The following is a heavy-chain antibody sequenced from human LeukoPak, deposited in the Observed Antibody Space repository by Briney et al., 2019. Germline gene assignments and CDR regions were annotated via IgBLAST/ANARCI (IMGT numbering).Heavy chain of an antibody. CDR2: MYHNGGS. D-gene: IGHD3-22*01. CDR1: GGSISSSYW. V-gene: IGHV4-4*02. J-gene: IGHJ6*02. Sequence: SGTLSLTCAVSGGSISSSYWWTWVRQSPGKGLEWIGEMYHNGGSNYNPSLKSRVTISVDKSKNQFSLKLNSVTAADTAVYYCARSSDFSLNVWGLGTTVTVSS. CDR3: ARSSDFSLNV.